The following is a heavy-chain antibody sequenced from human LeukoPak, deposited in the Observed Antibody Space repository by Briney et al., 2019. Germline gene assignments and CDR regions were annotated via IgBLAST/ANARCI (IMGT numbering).Heavy chain of an antibody. Sequence: GGSLRLSCVGSGFTFNNYGINWVRQAPGKGLEWVTGIAYDGSKKFYADSVKGRFAISRDDSKNTVYVEMSDLRAEDTALYHCTRDLAMGALDSWGQGSPVTVSS. CDR2: IAYDGSKK. J-gene: IGHJ5*01. CDR3: TRDLAMGALDS. CDR1: GFTFNNYG. V-gene: IGHV3-33*01. D-gene: IGHD3-16*01.